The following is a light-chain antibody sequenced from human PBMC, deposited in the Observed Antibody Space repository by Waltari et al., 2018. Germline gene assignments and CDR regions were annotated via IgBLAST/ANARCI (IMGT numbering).Light chain of an antibody. V-gene: IGLV2-14*01. CDR2: EVS. CDR1: RSDVGGYNY. J-gene: IGLJ3*02. Sequence: QSALTQPASVSGSPGPSITISCTGTRSDVGGYNYVSWYQQHPGKAPKLMIYEVSNRPSGVSIRLSGSKSGNTASLTISGLQAEDEADYYCSSYTSSSTLVFGGGTKLTVL. CDR3: SSYTSSSTLV.